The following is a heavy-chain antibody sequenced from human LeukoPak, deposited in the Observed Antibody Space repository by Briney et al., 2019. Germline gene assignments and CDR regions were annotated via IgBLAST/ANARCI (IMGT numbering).Heavy chain of an antibody. CDR2: MTYSGDS. CDR3: ATEGYTAGRQVVDS. J-gene: IGHJ4*02. V-gene: IGHV4-34*01. Sequence: PSETLSLTCAIYGGSFSAYYWSWVRQPPGKGLEWLGDMTYSGDSNFNPSLKSRVTLSVDTFKTQFSLKLTSLTAADTAVYFCATEGYTAGRQVVDSWGQGTLVTVSS. CDR1: GGSFSAYY. D-gene: IGHD6-6*01.